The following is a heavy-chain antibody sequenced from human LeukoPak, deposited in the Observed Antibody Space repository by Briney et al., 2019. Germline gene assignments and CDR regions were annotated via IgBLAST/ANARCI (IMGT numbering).Heavy chain of an antibody. CDR3: ARGYCTNAVCSLGPTQA. Sequence: GSLRLSCAASGFTVSSNYMSWVRQAPGKGLEWIGSIYYSGSTYYNPSLKSRVTISVDTSKNQFSLKLSSVTAADTAVYYCARGYCTNAVCSLGPTQAWGQGTLVTVSS. D-gene: IGHD2-8*01. CDR2: IYYSGST. V-gene: IGHV4-39*07. J-gene: IGHJ4*02. CDR1: GFTVSSNY.